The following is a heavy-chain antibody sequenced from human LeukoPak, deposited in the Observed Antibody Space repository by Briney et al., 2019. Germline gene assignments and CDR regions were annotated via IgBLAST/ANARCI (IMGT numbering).Heavy chain of an antibody. J-gene: IGHJ4*02. CDR3: ARGGPNCSSTSCYPTL. V-gene: IGHV3-21*01. CDR1: GFTFSSYS. CDR2: ISSSSYI. Sequence: QTGGSLRLSCAASGFTFSSYSMNWVRQAPGKGLEWVSTISSSSYIYYADSVKGRFTISRDNAKNSLYLQMNSLRAEDTAVYYCARGGPNCSSTSCYPTLWGQGTLVTVSS. D-gene: IGHD2-2*01.